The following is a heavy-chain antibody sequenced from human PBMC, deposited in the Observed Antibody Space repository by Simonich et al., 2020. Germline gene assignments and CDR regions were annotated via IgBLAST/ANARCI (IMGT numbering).Heavy chain of an antibody. Sequence: EVQLVESGGGLVQPGGSLRLSCAASGFTFSSYWMHWVRQAPGKGLVWVSRINSDGGRPSYADSVKGRFTISRDNAKNTLYLQMNSLRAEDTAVYYCARDYSNYDAFDIWGQGTMVTVSS. CDR3: ARDYSNYDAFDI. CDR2: INSDGGRP. D-gene: IGHD4-4*01. J-gene: IGHJ3*02. CDR1: GFTFSSYW. V-gene: IGHV3-74*01.